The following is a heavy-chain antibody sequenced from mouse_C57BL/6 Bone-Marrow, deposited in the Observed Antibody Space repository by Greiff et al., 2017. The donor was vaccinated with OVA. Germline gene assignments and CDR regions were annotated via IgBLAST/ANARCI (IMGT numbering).Heavy chain of an antibody. CDR3: ARRYYGSSWYFDV. CDR1: GYTFTSYW. CDR2: IYPGSGSP. V-gene: IGHV1-55*01. Sequence: VQLQQPGAELVKPGASVKMSCKASGYTFTSYWITWVKQRPGQGLEWIGDIYPGSGSPNHYEQFKSKATLTVDTSSSTAYMQLSSLTSEDSAVYYCARRYYGSSWYFDVWGTGTTVTVSS. J-gene: IGHJ1*03. D-gene: IGHD1-1*01.